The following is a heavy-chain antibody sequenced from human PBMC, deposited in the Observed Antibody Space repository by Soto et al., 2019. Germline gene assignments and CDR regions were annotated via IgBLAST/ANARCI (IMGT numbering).Heavy chain of an antibody. CDR1: GFTFSSYS. CDR2: ITTYSTSI. V-gene: IGHV3-21*01. Sequence: EVQLVESGGGLVKPGGSLRLSCAASGFTFSSYSMNWVRQAPGEGLEWVSSITTYSTSIYYADSVKGRFTISRDNAKNSLCLQMNSLRADDTAVYYCARGYGDYIPDAFNIWGQGTMVTFSS. J-gene: IGHJ3*02. D-gene: IGHD4-17*01. CDR3: ARGYGDYIPDAFNI.